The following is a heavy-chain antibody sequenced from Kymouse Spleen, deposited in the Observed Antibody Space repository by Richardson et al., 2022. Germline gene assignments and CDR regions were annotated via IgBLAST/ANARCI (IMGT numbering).Heavy chain of an antibody. Sequence: EVQLVESGGGLVKPGGSLRLSCAASGFTFSSYSMNWVRQAPGKGLEWVSSISSSSSYIYYADSVKGRFTISRDNAKNSLYLQMNSLRAEDTAVYYCARGGKQLNYFDYWGQGTLVTVSS. CDR1: GFTFSSYS. CDR3: ARGGKQLNYFDY. CDR2: ISSSSSYI. V-gene: IGHV3-21*03. D-gene: IGHD6-13*01. J-gene: IGHJ4*02.